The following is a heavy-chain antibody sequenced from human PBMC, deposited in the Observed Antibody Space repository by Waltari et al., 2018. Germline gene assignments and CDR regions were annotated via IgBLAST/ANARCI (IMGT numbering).Heavy chain of an antibody. CDR2: ISYDGSNK. Sequence: QVQLVESGGGVVQPGRSLRLSCAASGFTFSSYAMHWVRQAPGKGLEWVAVISYDGSNKYYADSAKGRFTISRDNSKNTLYLQMNSLRAEDTAVYYCAREGGDCGGDCYLPPDYWGQGTLVTVSS. CDR1: GFTFSSYA. V-gene: IGHV3-30*01. CDR3: AREGGDCGGDCYLPPDY. D-gene: IGHD2-21*02. J-gene: IGHJ4*02.